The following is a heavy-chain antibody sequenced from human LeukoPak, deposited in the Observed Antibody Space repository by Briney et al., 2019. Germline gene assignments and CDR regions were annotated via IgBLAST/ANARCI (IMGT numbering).Heavy chain of an antibody. Sequence: ASETLSLTCTVSGGSISSYHWSWIRQPPGKGLEWIGYIYYSGSTNYNPSLKSRVTISVDTSKNQFSLKLSSVTAADTAVYYCAGHRSGWYDYWGQGTLVTVSS. CDR1: GGSISSYH. CDR3: AGHRSGWYDY. V-gene: IGHV4-59*08. J-gene: IGHJ4*02. D-gene: IGHD6-19*01. CDR2: IYYSGST.